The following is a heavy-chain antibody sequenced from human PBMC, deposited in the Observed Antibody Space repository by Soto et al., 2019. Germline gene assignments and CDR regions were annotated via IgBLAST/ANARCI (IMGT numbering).Heavy chain of an antibody. CDR2: ISGYNGNT. Sequence: QVHLVQSGAEVKKPGASVKVSCKASGYTFTTYGISWVRQAPGQGLEWMGWISGYNGNTEYAHKAQGRVTMTTVTDTSTGYRDLRGLRPAVTAVYYGARAWCQGQLWTNKDCWGQGTLVTVSS. D-gene: IGHD2-8*01. CDR3: ARAWCQGQLWTNKDC. J-gene: IGHJ4*02. V-gene: IGHV1-18*01. CDR1: GYTFTTYG.